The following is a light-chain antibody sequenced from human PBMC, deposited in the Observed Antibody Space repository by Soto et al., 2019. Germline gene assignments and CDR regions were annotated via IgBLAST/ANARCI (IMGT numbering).Light chain of an antibody. V-gene: IGKV1-27*01. CDR1: QDISKY. CDR2: AAS. Sequence: IQMTQSPSSLSASVGDRVTITCRASQDISKYLAWYQQKPGKVPKLLINAASPLQPGVPSRFSGSGSGTDFTLTISSLQPEDVATYYCQKYNSGPRTFGQGTKVEIK. J-gene: IGKJ1*01. CDR3: QKYNSGPRT.